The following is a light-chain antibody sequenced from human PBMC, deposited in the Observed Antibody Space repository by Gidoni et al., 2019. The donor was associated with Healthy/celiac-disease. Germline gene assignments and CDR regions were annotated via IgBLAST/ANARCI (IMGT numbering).Light chain of an antibody. V-gene: IGKV1-17*01. CDR3: LQHNSYPRT. Sequence: DIKMTQSPSSLSASVGDRVTITCRASQGIRSELGWYQQKPGKAPKRLIYAASSLQSGVPSRFSGSGSGTEFTLTISSLQPEDFATYYCLQHNSYPRTFGQGTKVEIK. CDR2: AAS. J-gene: IGKJ1*01. CDR1: QGIRSE.